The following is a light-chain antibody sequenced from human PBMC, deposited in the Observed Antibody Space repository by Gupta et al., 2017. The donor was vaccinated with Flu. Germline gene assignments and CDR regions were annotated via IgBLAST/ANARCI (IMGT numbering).Light chain of an antibody. V-gene: IGLV2-23*01. CDR3: YSDAGSVTWV. CDR2: EDT. Sequence: QSALTQPASVSGSPGHSITISCTGTRSDVGSYNLVSWYQHHPVKAPKLVIYEDTKGPAGVSSGFSGSKSGNTASLTISGLKLEDEADYYCYSDAGSVTWVFGGGTELTVL. CDR1: RSDVGSYNL. J-gene: IGLJ3*02.